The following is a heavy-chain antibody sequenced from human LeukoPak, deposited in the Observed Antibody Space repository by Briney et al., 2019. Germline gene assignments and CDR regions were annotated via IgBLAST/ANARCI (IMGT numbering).Heavy chain of an antibody. V-gene: IGHV1-69*13. CDR3: ARDTGGETPSFDY. CDR2: IIPIFGTA. CDR1: GGTFSSYA. Sequence: SVKVSCKASGGTFSSYAISWVRQAPGQGLEWMGGIIPIFGTANYAQKFQGRVTITADESTSTAYMELSSLRSEDTAVYYCARDTGGETPSFDYWGQGTLVTVSS. D-gene: IGHD3-16*01. J-gene: IGHJ4*02.